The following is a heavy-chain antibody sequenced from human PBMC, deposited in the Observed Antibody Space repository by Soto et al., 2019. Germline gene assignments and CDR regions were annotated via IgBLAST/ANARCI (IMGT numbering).Heavy chain of an antibody. CDR1: GFTFGIHG. CDR3: ARWSDSTGIYHLDY. J-gene: IGHJ4*02. V-gene: IGHV3-30-3*01. Sequence: VQLVESGGGVVQPGRSLRLSCAASGFTFGIHGIHWVRQAPGKGLEWVAVISKDGSNTYYADSVKGRFTMSSDNSKKTVYLQVNSLRTEDAAVYYCARWSDSTGIYHLDYWGQGTLVTVS. CDR2: ISKDGSNT. D-gene: IGHD3-22*01.